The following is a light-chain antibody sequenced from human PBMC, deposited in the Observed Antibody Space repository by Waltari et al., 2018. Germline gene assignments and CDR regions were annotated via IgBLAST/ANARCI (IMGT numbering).Light chain of an antibody. J-gene: IGKJ4*01. CDR1: QSIGRY. V-gene: IGKV3-11*01. CDR3: QHRNTGLT. CDR2: DAS. Sequence: EIVLTQSPVTLSLSPGDTATLSCRASQSIGRYLAWYQRKPGQAPRLLIYDASNRAAGTPPRFSGGGSGTDFTLTISGLEPEDFAVYYCQHRNTGLTFGGGTKVEIE.